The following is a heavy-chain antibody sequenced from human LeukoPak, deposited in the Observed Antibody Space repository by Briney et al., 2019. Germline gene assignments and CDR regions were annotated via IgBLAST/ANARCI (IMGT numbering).Heavy chain of an antibody. CDR2: IHTSGSN. Sequence: PSETLSLTCAVSGVSISPYYWAWVRQPPGKGLEWIGYIHTSGSNNQYPSLKSRVTISVDKSKNHFSLRLTSVTAADTAVYYCARLSAAVHLGAFDLWGQGTMVTVSS. J-gene: IGHJ3*01. CDR1: GVSISPYY. CDR3: ARLSAAVHLGAFDL. V-gene: IGHV4-4*09. D-gene: IGHD3-3*01.